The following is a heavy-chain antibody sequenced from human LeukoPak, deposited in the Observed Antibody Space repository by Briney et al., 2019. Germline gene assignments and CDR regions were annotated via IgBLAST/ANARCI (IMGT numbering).Heavy chain of an antibody. CDR3: ARESESSGWYDY. CDR1: GFMFHDYA. CDR2: ISGDGGST. D-gene: IGHD6-19*01. V-gene: IGHV3-43*02. Sequence: GGSLRLSCAAPGFMFHDYAIHWVRQAPGKGLEWVSLISGDGGSTFYADSVKGRFTISRDNSKNSLYLQMNSPRSNDTALYYCARESESSGWYDYWGQGTLVTVSS. J-gene: IGHJ4*02.